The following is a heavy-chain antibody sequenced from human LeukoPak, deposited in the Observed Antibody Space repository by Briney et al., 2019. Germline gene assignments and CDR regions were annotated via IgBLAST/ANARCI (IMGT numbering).Heavy chain of an antibody. CDR1: GYTLTELS. D-gene: IGHD4-23*01. J-gene: IGHJ5*02. CDR2: FDPEDGET. CDR3: ATVPDYGGIRGFDP. Sequence: GASVKVSCKVSGYTLTELSMHWVRQAPGKGLEWMGGFDPEDGETIYAQKFQGRVTMTEDTSTDTAYMELSRLRSEDTAVYYCATVPDYGGIRGFDPWGQGTLVTVSS. V-gene: IGHV1-24*01.